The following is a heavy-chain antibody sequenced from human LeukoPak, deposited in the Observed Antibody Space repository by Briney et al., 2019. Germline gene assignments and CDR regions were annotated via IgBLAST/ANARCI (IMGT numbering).Heavy chain of an antibody. Sequence: GGSLRLSCEASGFAFSFFAMSWLRQAPGKGLEWVSTINANSGTRSYAASVRGRFTISRDNSKNTLYLQMNSLRAEDTAVYYCAREGSIGVLGYWGQGTLVTVSS. V-gene: IGHV3-23*01. CDR2: INANSGTR. CDR3: AREGSIGVLGY. CDR1: GFAFSFFA. J-gene: IGHJ4*02. D-gene: IGHD1-26*01.